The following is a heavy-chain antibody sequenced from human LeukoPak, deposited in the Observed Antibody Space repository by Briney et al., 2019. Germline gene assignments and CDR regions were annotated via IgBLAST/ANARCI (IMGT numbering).Heavy chain of an antibody. CDR2: MSDSGGRT. J-gene: IGHJ5*02. Sequence: TGGSLRLSCAVSGITLSNYGMSWVRQAPGKGLEWVAGMSDSGGRTNYADSVKGRFTISRDNSKNTLYLQMNSLRAEDTAVYYCAKDQVLWFGEELDPWGQGTLVTVSS. D-gene: IGHD3-10*01. CDR1: GITLSNYG. V-gene: IGHV3-23*01. CDR3: AKDQVLWFGEELDP.